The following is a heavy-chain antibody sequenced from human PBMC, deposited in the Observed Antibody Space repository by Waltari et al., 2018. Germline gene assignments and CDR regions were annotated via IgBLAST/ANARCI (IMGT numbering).Heavy chain of an antibody. D-gene: IGHD4-17*01. V-gene: IGHV3-53*01. J-gene: IGHJ4*02. CDR3: ARPGEGPSSH. CDR1: GIIVSANY. Sequence: SCAASGIIVSANYMNWVRQAPGKGPQWVSVIYSAGRTYYADSVKGRFTISRDNTKNTVYLQMNNLKTEDTAVYYCARPGEGPSSHWGQGTLVTVSS. CDR2: IYSAGRT.